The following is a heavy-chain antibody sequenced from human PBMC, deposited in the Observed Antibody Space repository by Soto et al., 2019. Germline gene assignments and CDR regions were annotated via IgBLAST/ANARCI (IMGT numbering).Heavy chain of an antibody. V-gene: IGHV3-73*01. Sequence: GKGLEWLGRIRTMANSYATAYAASVKGRFTISRDDSKNTAFLQMNSLNTEDTAVYLCRRAYYDRTACFVVWGQAILVTGSS. CDR3: RRAYYDRTACFVV. CDR2: IRTMANSYAT. D-gene: IGHD3-22*01. J-gene: IGHJ4*01.